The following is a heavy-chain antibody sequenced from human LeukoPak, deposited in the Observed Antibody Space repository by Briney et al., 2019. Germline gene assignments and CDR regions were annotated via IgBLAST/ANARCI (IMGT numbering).Heavy chain of an antibody. CDR3: ARVAAAAGILGYYYYMDV. Sequence: SVKVSCKASGGTFSSYAISWVRQAPGQGLEWMGGIIPIFGTANYAQKFQGRVTITADESTSTAYMELSSLRSEDTAVYYCARVAAAAGILGYYYYMDVWGKGTTVTISS. V-gene: IGHV1-69*13. CDR2: IIPIFGTA. D-gene: IGHD6-13*01. CDR1: GGTFSSYA. J-gene: IGHJ6*03.